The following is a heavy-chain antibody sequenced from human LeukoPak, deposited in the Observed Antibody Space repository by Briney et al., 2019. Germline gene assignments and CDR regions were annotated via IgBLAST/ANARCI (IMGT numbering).Heavy chain of an antibody. J-gene: IGHJ4*02. CDR1: GGTFLNYA. CDR3: ARDGDGYNLD. D-gene: IGHD5-24*01. Sequence: ASVKVSCKTSGGTFLNYAISWVRQAPGQGLEWVGGINSNNGDTHYAQNFQGRVTMTRDTSISTAYMELSRLGSDDTAVYYCARDGDGYNLDWGQGTLVTVSS. CDR2: INSNNGDT. V-gene: IGHV1-2*02.